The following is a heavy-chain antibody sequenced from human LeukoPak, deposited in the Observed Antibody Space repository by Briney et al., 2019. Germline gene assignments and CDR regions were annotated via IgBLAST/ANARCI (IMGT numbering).Heavy chain of an antibody. CDR3: ARGARRDYYDSSGYYYGLDY. V-gene: IGHV1-2*02. Sequence: ASVKVSCKASGYTFTGYYIHWVRQAPGQGLEWMGWTNPNSGGTNYAQKFQGRVTMTRDTSISTAYMELSRLSSDDTAVYYCARGARRDYYDSSGYYYGLDYWGQGTLVTVSS. CDR1: GYTFTGYY. CDR2: TNPNSGGT. J-gene: IGHJ4*02. D-gene: IGHD3-22*01.